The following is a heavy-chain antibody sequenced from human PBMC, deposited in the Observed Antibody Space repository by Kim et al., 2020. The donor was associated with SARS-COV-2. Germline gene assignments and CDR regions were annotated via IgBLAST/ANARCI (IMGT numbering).Heavy chain of an antibody. CDR2: INHSGST. CDR3: ARGGYCSSTSCYYFPPGGMDV. J-gene: IGHJ6*02. CDR1: GGSFSGYY. V-gene: IGHV4-34*01. D-gene: IGHD2-2*01. Sequence: SETLSLTCAVYGGSFSGYYWSWIRQPPGKGLEWIGEINHSGSTNYNPSLKSRVTISVDTSKNQFSLKLSSVTAADTAVYYCARGGYCSSTSCYYFPPGGMDVWGQGTTVTVSS.